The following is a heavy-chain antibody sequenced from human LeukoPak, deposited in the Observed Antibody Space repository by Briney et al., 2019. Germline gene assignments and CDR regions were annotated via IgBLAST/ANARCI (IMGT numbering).Heavy chain of an antibody. CDR3: ARPITLNVFDI. V-gene: IGHV3-74*01. CDR1: GFTFSGYG. J-gene: IGHJ3*02. D-gene: IGHD5-12*01. Sequence: GGSLRLSCAASGFTFSGYGMTWVRQAPGKGLVWVSRINSDGSSTNYADSVKGRFTISRDNAKNTLYLQMNSLRAEDTAVYYCARPITLNVFDIWGQGTMVTVSS. CDR2: INSDGSST.